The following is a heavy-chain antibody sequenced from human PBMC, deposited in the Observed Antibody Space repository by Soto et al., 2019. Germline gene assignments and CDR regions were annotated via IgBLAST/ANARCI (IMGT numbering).Heavy chain of an antibody. J-gene: IGHJ5*02. V-gene: IGHV4-34*01. CDR1: SGSFSGHF. Sequence: QVQLQQWGAGLLKPSETLSLTCAVSSGSFSGHFWHWIRQSPGQGLEWIGEINQSASTSYNPSLRSRDTISLNPSMKQFSLKLTSVTAADTAVYFCASGPAVYTSSWPFQSWGQGTLVTVSS. CDR2: INQSAST. D-gene: IGHD6-13*01. CDR3: ASGPAVYTSSWPFQS.